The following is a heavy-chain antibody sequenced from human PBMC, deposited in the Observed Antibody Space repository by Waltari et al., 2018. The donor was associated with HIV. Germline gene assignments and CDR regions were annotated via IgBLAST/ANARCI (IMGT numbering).Heavy chain of an antibody. CDR1: GLTFSSNG. Sequence: QVQLVESGGGVVQPGRSLRLSCAGSGLTFSSNGRQGVRQAPGKGLEWVAVIWYDGSKKDYADSVKGRFTISRDNSKNTLYLQMNSLRAEDTAVYYCARDQEWELPPGMAFDIWGQGTMVTVSS. V-gene: IGHV3-33*01. CDR3: ARDQEWELPPGMAFDI. CDR2: IWYDGSKK. D-gene: IGHD1-26*01. J-gene: IGHJ3*02.